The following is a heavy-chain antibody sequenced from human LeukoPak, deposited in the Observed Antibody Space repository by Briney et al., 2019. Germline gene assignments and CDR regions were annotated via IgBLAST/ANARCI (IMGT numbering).Heavy chain of an antibody. CDR2: IYTSGST. CDR3: ARAAPGRDGGDDFDY. Sequence: SETLSLTCSVSGGSIRSYHWSWIRQPAGKGLEWIGRIYTSGSTNYNPSLESRVTMSVDTSKNQFSLKLSSVTAADTAVYYCARAAPGRDGGDDFDYWGQGTLVTVSS. D-gene: IGHD6-13*01. V-gene: IGHV4-4*07. CDR1: GGSIRSYH. J-gene: IGHJ4*02.